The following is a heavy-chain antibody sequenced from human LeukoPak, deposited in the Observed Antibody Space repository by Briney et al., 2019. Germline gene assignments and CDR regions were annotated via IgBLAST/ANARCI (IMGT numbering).Heavy chain of an antibody. CDR2: INHSGST. V-gene: IGHV4-34*01. Sequence: SETLSLTCAVYGGSFSGYYWSWTRQPPGKGLEWIGEINHSGSTNYNPSLKSRVTISVDTSKNQFSLKLSSVTAADTAVYYCARGPLKNRRDGYFHGWGQGTMVTVSS. CDR3: ARGPLKNRRDGYFHG. D-gene: IGHD5-24*01. J-gene: IGHJ3*01. CDR1: GGSFSGYY.